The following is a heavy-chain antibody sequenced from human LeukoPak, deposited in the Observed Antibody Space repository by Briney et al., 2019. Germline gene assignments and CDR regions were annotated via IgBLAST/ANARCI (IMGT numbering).Heavy chain of an antibody. V-gene: IGHV3-48*01. CDR2: ISSSGSSI. CDR3: ARDPTHYNYYYMDV. CDR1: GFTFSNYN. J-gene: IGHJ6*03. Sequence: GGSLRLSCAASGFTFSNYNMNWVRQAPGKGLEWVSYISSSGSSIYYADSVKGRFTISRDNAKNSLYLQVNSLRAEDTALYYCARDPTHYNYYYMDVWGKGTTVTVSS. D-gene: IGHD2-15*01.